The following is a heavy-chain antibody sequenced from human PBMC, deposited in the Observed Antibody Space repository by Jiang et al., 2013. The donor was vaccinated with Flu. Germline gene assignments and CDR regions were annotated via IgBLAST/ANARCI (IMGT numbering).Heavy chain of an antibody. CDR3: VRDPGAGGWNGFSI. J-gene: IGHJ4*02. D-gene: IGHD3-3*01. Sequence: IWHDGSQDYYGDSVKGRFTISRDNSKNTLYLQMNSLRAEDTAVYHCVRDPGAGGWNGFSIWGQGTLVTVSS. V-gene: IGHV3-33*01. CDR2: IWHDGSQD.